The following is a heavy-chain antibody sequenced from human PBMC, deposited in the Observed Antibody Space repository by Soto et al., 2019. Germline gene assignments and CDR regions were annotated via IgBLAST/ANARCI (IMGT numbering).Heavy chain of an antibody. CDR1: GFTFSSYA. J-gene: IGHJ4*02. CDR3: ARAYGDYVLDY. Sequence: QVQLVESGGGVVQHGRSLRLSCAASGFTFSSYAMHWVRQAPGKGLEWVAVISYDGSNKYYADSVKGRFTISRDNSKNTLYLQMNSLRAEDTAVYYCARAYGDYVLDYWGQGTLVTVSS. V-gene: IGHV3-30-3*01. CDR2: ISYDGSNK. D-gene: IGHD4-17*01.